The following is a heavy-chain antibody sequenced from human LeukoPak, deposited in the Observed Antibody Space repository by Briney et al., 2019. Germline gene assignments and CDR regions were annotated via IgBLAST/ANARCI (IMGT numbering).Heavy chain of an antibody. J-gene: IGHJ5*02. CDR2: VYYTGST. D-gene: IGHD2-8*02. CDR3: ARHTGGSVRGCFDP. Sequence: SETLSLTCTVSGGSIGNYYWSWIRQTPGKGLEWIGYVYYTGSTNYNPSLQSRVRLSVDTSRNQFSLKLNSLAAADTAVYYCARHTGGSVRGCFDPWGQGTLVTASS. CDR1: GGSIGNYY. V-gene: IGHV4-59*01.